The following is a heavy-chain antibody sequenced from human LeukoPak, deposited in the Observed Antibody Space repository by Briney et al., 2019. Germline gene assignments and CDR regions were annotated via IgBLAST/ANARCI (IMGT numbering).Heavy chain of an antibody. D-gene: IGHD3-3*02. CDR1: GGSISSYY. V-gene: IGHV4-59*01. Sequence: SETLSLTCTVSGGSISSYYWYWIRQPPGKGLEWIGYIYYSGSTNYNPSLKSRVTISVDTSKNQFSLKLSSVTAADTAVYYCARAFYPGYYSYMAVWGKGTTVTVSS. CDR2: IYYSGST. J-gene: IGHJ6*03. CDR3: ARAFYPGYYSYMAV.